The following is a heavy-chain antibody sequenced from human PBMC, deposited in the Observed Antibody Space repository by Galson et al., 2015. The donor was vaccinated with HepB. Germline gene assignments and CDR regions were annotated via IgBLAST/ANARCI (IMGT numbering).Heavy chain of an antibody. CDR2: ISRNADTT. D-gene: IGHD5-24*01. Sequence: SLRLSCAASEFNFRIYAMSWVRQAPGKGPEWVSAISRNADTTHYADSVKGRFTISRDDSKNKVFLQMHSLRVEDTAVYYCARDGHNPDWYFEFWGRGSLVTVSS. V-gene: IGHV3-23*01. CDR1: EFNFRIYA. CDR3: ARDGHNPDWYFEF. J-gene: IGHJ2*01.